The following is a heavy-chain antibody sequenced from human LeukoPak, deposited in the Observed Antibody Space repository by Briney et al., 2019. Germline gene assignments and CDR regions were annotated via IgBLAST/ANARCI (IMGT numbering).Heavy chain of an antibody. CDR2: ISYDGSNK. V-gene: IGHV3-30*03. D-gene: IGHD2-2*01. CDR1: GFTFSSYG. J-gene: IGHJ5*02. Sequence: PGGSLRLSCAASGFTFSSYGMHWVRQAPGKGLEWVAVISYDGSNKYYADSVKGRFTISRDNSKNTLYLQMNSLRAEDTAVYYCARDLVVVPAAMGGNWFDPWGQGTLVTVSS. CDR3: ARDLVVVPAAMGGNWFDP.